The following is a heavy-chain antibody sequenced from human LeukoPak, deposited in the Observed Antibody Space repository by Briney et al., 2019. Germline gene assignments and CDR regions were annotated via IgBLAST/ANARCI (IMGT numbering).Heavy chain of an antibody. CDR1: GYTFSGYY. D-gene: IGHD3-22*01. V-gene: IGHV1-2*02. CDR2: INPNSGAT. J-gene: IGHJ4*02. Sequence: ASVKVSCKASGYTFSGYYLYWVRHAPGQGLEWMGWINPNSGATNYAQKFQGRVTMTRDTSISTAYMELSSLRSEDTAVYFCAREDYYDSGSNDYWGQGTLVTVSS. CDR3: AREDYYDSGSNDY.